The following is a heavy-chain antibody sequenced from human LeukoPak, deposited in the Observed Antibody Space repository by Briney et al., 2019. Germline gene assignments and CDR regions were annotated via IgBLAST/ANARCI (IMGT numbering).Heavy chain of an antibody. V-gene: IGHV1-69*04. CDR3: AREGATVGFDY. J-gene: IGHJ4*02. D-gene: IGHD1-26*01. Sequence: VASVTVSCTASGGTFSSYAISWVRQAPGQGLEWMGRIIPILGIANYAQKFQGRVTITADKSTSTAYMELSSLRSEDTAVYYCAREGATVGFDYWGQGTLVTVSS. CDR1: GGTFSSYA. CDR2: IIPILGIA.